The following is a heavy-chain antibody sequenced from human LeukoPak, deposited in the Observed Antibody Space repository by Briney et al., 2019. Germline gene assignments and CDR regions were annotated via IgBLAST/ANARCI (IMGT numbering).Heavy chain of an antibody. CDR2: INHSGST. J-gene: IGHJ4*02. Sequence: PSETLSLTCAVYGGSFSGYYWSWIRQPPGKGLEWIGEINHSGSTNYNPSLKSRVTISVDTSKNQFSLKLSSVTAADTAVYYCARVGTHRSSSWTWSIFRDLGGEPHYFDYWGQGTLVTVSS. CDR3: ARVGTHRSSSWTWSIFRDLGGEPHYFDY. CDR1: GGSFSGYY. D-gene: IGHD6-13*01. V-gene: IGHV4-34*01.